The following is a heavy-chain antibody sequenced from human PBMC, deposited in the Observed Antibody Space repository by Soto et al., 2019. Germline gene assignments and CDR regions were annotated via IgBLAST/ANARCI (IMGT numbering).Heavy chain of an antibody. J-gene: IGHJ5*02. Sequence: SQTLSLTCAISGDSVSSNSAAWNWIRQSPSRGLEWLGRTYYRSKWYNDYAVSVKSRITINPDTAKNQFSLQLNSVTPEDTAVYYCARQTPDSVVVPAASNWLDPWGEGTLVTVCS. D-gene: IGHD2-2*01. CDR1: GDSVSSNSAA. CDR3: ARQTPDSVVVPAASNWLDP. CDR2: TYYRSKWYN. V-gene: IGHV6-1*01.